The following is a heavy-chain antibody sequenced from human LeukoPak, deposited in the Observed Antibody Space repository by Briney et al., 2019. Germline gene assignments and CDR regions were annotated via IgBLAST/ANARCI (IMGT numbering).Heavy chain of an antibody. D-gene: IGHD5-18*01. Sequence: SVKVSCKASGGTFKNYAISWVRQAPGQGLEWMGGILPIFGTTNYAQKFQARVTITADESTSTAYMEMSSLRAEDTALYYCARDRAGGRAAMDYWGQGTLVTVSS. J-gene: IGHJ4*02. V-gene: IGHV1-69*13. CDR3: ARDRAGGRAAMDY. CDR1: GGTFKNYA. CDR2: ILPIFGTT.